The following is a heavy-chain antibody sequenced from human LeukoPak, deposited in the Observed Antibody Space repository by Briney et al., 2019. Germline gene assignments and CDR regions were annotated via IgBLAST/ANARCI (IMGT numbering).Heavy chain of an antibody. D-gene: IGHD3-10*01. J-gene: IGHJ3*02. CDR1: GGTFSSYA. CDR3: ARGESPPDAFDI. V-gene: IGHV1-69*13. CDR2: IIPIFGTA. Sequence: SVKVSCKASGGTFSSYAISWVRQAPGQGLEWMGGIIPIFGTANYAQKFQGRVTITADESTSTAYMELSSLRSEDTAVYYCARGESPPDAFDIWGQGTMVTVSS.